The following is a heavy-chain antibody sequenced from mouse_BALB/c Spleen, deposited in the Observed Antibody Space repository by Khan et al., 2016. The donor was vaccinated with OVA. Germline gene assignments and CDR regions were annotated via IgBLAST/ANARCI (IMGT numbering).Heavy chain of an antibody. CDR1: GYSFTTYY. CDR2: IDPFNGGN. D-gene: IGHD3-3*01. V-gene: IGHV1-34*01. Sequence: VQLKESGPELLKPGASVKISCKASGYSFTTYYMHWVKQSHGKSLEWIGYIDPFNGGNDYNQKFKGKATLTVDTSSSTAYMHLSSLTSEDSAGYYCARGTFDYWGQGTLVTGSA. J-gene: IGHJ3*01. CDR3: ARGTFDY.